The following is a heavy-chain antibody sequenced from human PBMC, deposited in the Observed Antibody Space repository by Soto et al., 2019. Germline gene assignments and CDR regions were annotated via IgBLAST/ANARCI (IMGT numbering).Heavy chain of an antibody. CDR3: VRHRSSREIPFDN. V-gene: IGHV4-39*01. Sequence: SETLSLTCTVSGDSISGTSFYWGWIRQSSGKGLEWIASIYSSGSTFYNLSLKSRLSLSVDTSKNQFSLRLQSVTAADTAVHYCVRHRSSREIPFDNWGQGTLVTVSS. D-gene: IGHD2-21*01. CDR1: GDSISGTSFY. CDR2: IYSSGST. J-gene: IGHJ4*02.